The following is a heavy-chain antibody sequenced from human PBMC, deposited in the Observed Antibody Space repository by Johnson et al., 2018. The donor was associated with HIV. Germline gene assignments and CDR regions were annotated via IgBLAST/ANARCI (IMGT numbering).Heavy chain of an antibody. Sequence: VQLVESGGGVVQPGRSLRLSCAASGFTFSSYWMSWVRQAPGKGLEWVANIKQDGSEKYYVDSVKGRFTISRDNAKNSLYLQMNSLRAEDTAVYYCARIGHYELNAFDIWGQGTMVTVSS. CDR2: IKQDGSEK. CDR1: GFTFSSYW. J-gene: IGHJ3*02. CDR3: ARIGHYELNAFDI. D-gene: IGHD4-17*01. V-gene: IGHV3-7*05.